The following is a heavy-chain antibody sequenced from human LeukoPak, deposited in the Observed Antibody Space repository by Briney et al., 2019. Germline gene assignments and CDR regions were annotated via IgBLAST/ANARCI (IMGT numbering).Heavy chain of an antibody. Sequence: PSETLSLTCAVSGASISTGSHYWVWIRQPPGMALEWIGRVYSSGITFQNPSLKSRGTISVDTSKNQFSLTLSSVTAADMAVFYCARQAAGGRAFDIWGQGTMVTVSS. CDR3: ARQAAGGRAFDI. CDR2: VYSSGIT. CDR1: GASISTGSHY. J-gene: IGHJ3*02. V-gene: IGHV4-39*01. D-gene: IGHD6-13*01.